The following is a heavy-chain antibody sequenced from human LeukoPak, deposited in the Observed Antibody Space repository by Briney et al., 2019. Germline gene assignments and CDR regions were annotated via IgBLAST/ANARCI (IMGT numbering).Heavy chain of an antibody. V-gene: IGHV3-7*01. J-gene: IGHJ4*02. CDR1: GFTFSSYW. CDR3: ARDTMVRGAIKFDY. D-gene: IGHD3-10*01. CDR2: IKQDGSEK. Sequence: PGGFLRLSCAASGFTFSSYWMSWVRQAPGKGLEWVANIKQDGSEKYYVDSVKGRFTISRDNAKNSLYLQMNSLRAEDTAVYYCARDTMVRGAIKFDYWGQGTLVTVSS.